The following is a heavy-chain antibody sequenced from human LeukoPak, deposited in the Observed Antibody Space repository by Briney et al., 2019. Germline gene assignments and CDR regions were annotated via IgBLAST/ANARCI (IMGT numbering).Heavy chain of an antibody. CDR2: MNPNSGNT. J-gene: IGHJ6*02. Sequence: ASEKVSCKASGYTFTSYDINWVRQATGQGLEWMGWMNPNSGNTGYAQKFQGRVTITRDTSATTAYMELSSLRSEDTAVYYCARGTGCTGGSCSYYGMDVWGQGTTVTVSS. D-gene: IGHD2-15*01. V-gene: IGHV1-8*03. CDR3: ARGTGCTGGSCSYYGMDV. CDR1: GYTFTSYD.